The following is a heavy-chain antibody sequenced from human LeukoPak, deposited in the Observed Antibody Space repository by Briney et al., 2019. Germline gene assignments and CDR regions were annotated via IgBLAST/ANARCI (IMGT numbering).Heavy chain of an antibody. J-gene: IGHJ3*02. CDR3: AREYPQGVVRGVSSAFDI. D-gene: IGHD3-10*02. CDR2: ITPIFNKA. CDR1: GDTLTTHP. Sequence: ASVRVSCKPSGDTLTTHPISWVRQAPGQGPEWMGRITPIFNKADYTPNFQGRVSFTVDRSTSTAYMEVHSLRSEDTAMYYCAREYPQGVVRGVSSAFDIWGQGTMVTVTS. V-gene: IGHV1-69*04.